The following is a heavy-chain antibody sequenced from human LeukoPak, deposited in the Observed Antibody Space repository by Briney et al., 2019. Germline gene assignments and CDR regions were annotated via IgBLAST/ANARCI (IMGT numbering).Heavy chain of an antibody. J-gene: IGHJ4*02. V-gene: IGHV3-30*02. CDR3: AKDSPIYYIDY. CDR2: INYNGRNN. Sequence: GGSLRLSCAASGFTFSSYGMHWSRQPPGKGLEWVSFINYNGRNNYYADSVKGRFTISRDSSKNTLSLQMNSLRDEDTAVYYCAKDSPIYYIDYWGQGTLVTVSS. CDR1: GFTFSSYG. D-gene: IGHD3-10*01.